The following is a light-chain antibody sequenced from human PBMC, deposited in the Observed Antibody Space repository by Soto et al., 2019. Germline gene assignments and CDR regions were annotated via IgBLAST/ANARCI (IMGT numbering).Light chain of an antibody. V-gene: IGKV4-1*01. Sequence: DIVMTQSPDSLAVSLGERATINCKSSQSIFYSSNNKNNLAWFQQKPGQPPKLLIYWASTRESGVPDRFSGSGSGTDFTLTISGLQAEDVAVYYCQQYYSAPTWTFGQGTKVEIK. CDR1: QSIFYSSNNKNN. J-gene: IGKJ1*01. CDR3: QQYYSAPTWT. CDR2: WAS.